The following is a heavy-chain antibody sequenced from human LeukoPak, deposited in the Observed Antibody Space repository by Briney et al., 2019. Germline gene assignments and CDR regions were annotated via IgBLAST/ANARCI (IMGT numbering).Heavy chain of an antibody. CDR1: GGTFSSYA. D-gene: IGHD2-2*02. J-gene: IGHJ5*02. V-gene: IGHV1-69*04. CDR2: IIPIFGIA. Sequence: ASVKVSCKAPGGTFSSYAISWVRQAPGQGLEWMGRIIPIFGIANYAQKFQGRVTITADKSTSTAYMELSSLRSEDTAVYYCAGEPEYCSSTSCYSWFDPWGQGTLVTVSS. CDR3: AGEPEYCSSTSCYSWFDP.